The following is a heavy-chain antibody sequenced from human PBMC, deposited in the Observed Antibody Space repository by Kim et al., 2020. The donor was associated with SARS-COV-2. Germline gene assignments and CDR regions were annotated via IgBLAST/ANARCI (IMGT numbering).Heavy chain of an antibody. D-gene: IGHD3-10*01. Sequence: ASVKVSCKASGYTFTSYDINWVRQATGQGLEWMGWMNPNSGNTGYAQKFQGRVTMTRNTSISTAYMELSSLRSEDTAVYYCARGRDYGSGSPTAYYYYGMDVWGQGTTVTVSS. CDR2: MNPNSGNT. CDR3: ARGRDYGSGSPTAYYYYGMDV. CDR1: GYTFTSYD. J-gene: IGHJ6*02. V-gene: IGHV1-8*01.